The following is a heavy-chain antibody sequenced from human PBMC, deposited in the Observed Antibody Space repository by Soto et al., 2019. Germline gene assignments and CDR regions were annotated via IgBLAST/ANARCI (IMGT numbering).Heavy chain of an antibody. D-gene: IGHD4-17*01. CDR2: IYHSGST. CDR1: GGSISSSNW. Sequence: PSETLSLTCAVSGGSISSSNWWSWVRQPPGKGLEWIGEIYHSGSTNYTPSLKSRVTISVDKSKNQFSLKLSSVTAADTAVYYYARVNLETTVTTEWFDPWGQGTLVTVSS. J-gene: IGHJ5*02. CDR3: ARVNLETTVTTEWFDP. V-gene: IGHV4-4*02.